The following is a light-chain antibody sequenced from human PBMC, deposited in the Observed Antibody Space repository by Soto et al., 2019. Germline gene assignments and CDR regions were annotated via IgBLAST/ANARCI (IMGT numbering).Light chain of an antibody. V-gene: IGKV1-5*03. CDR3: QQYPSHSGT. CDR1: QTIDSW. J-gene: IGKJ1*01. CDR2: KAS. Sequence: IQLAPSPSPLFVSARDIVTITCRASQTIDSWLAWYQQRPGKPPNLLIYKASTLASGVPSRFSGSGSGTEFTLTIISLQPDDFATYYCQQYPSHSGTFGQGGKVDI.